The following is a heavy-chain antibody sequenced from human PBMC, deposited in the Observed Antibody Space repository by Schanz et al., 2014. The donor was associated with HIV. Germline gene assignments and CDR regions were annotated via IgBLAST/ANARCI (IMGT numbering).Heavy chain of an antibody. V-gene: IGHV3-30-3*01. D-gene: IGHD1-20*01. CDR1: GFTLSNSA. Sequence: QVQMVESGGGVVQPGRSLRLSCAASGFTLSNSAMHWVRQAPGKGLEWVAIISFDGSNKYYADSVKGRFTISRDNSKNTLYLQMNSLRAEDTAVYYCARDKGDNWAGYYYYYGMDVWGQGTTVTVSS. J-gene: IGHJ6*02. CDR2: ISFDGSNK. CDR3: ARDKGDNWAGYYYYYGMDV.